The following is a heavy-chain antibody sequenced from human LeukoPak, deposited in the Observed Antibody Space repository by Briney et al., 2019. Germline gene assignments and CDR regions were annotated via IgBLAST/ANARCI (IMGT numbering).Heavy chain of an antibody. CDR1: KFAFSSYA. J-gene: IGHJ4*02. V-gene: IGHV3-23*01. CDR2: ISRTASDT. CDR3: AKAADYSKSEIDH. D-gene: IGHD6-13*01. Sequence: GGSLRLSCAASKFAFSSYAMSWVRQPPGRGLEWVSAISRTASDTYYADSVKGRFTISRDSSRDTLFLQMNSLRAEDTAVYYCAKAADYSKSEIDHWGQGTLVTVSS.